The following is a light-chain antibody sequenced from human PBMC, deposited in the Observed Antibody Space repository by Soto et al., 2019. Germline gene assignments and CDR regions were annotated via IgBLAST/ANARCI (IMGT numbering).Light chain of an antibody. Sequence: DLQMTQSPSSLSASVGDRVTITCRASQSISTYLNWYQQKPGRAPKLLIYTASTLQGGVPSRFSGSGSGTEFTLTISSLQPEDFATYYCQQSDSFPETFGQGTKLEIK. V-gene: IGKV1-39*01. CDR3: QQSDSFPET. CDR1: QSISTY. J-gene: IGKJ2*01. CDR2: TAS.